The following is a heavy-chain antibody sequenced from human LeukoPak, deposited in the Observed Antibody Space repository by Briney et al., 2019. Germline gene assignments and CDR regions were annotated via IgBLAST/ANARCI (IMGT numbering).Heavy chain of an antibody. D-gene: IGHD3-9*01. CDR3: ATHILTGYYPKYCFDY. J-gene: IGHJ4*02. CDR1: GYTLTELS. CDR2: FDPEDGET. Sequence: ASVKVSCKVSGYTLTELSMHWVRQAPGKGLEWMGGFDPEDGETIYAQKFQGRVTMTEDTSTDTAYMELSSLRSEDTAVYYCATHILTGYYPKYCFDYWGQGTLVTVSS. V-gene: IGHV1-24*01.